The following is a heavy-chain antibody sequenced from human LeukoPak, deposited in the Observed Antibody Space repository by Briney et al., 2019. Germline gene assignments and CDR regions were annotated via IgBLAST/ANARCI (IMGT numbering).Heavy chain of an antibody. CDR3: ARRLTQYDCFDP. J-gene: IGHJ5*02. Sequence: SQTLSLTCDISGYSVSSNSVTWNWIRQSPSRGLEWMGRTYYRSTWYNDYAVSVRGRITVNPDTSKNQFSLHLNSVTPEDTAVYYCARRLTQYDCFDPWGQGILVTVSS. CDR2: TYYRSTWYN. CDR1: GYSVSSNSVT. D-gene: IGHD2-2*01. V-gene: IGHV6-1*01.